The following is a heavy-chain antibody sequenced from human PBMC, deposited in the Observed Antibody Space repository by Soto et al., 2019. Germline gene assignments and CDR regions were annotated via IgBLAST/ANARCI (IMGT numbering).Heavy chain of an antibody. Sequence: QVQLVQSGAEVKKPGSSVKVSCKASGGTFSSYAISWVRQAPGQGLEWMGGIIPIFGTANYAQKFQGRVTTFGDGSTITTDKEMSTLISDDTAVAFRACFRAPGGGLWPWGQGTLVTVSS. J-gene: IGHJ5*02. CDR1: GGTFSSYA. D-gene: IGHD3-10*01. V-gene: IGHV1-69*12. CDR3: ACFRAPGGGLWP. CDR2: IIPIFGTA.